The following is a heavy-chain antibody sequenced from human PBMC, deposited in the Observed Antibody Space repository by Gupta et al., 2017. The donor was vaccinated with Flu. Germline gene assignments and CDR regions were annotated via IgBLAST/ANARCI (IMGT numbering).Heavy chain of an antibody. V-gene: IGHV4-39*01. D-gene: IGHD6-13*01. J-gene: IGHJ4*02. CDR1: GGSISSSSYY. CDR3: ARHRGSSWYPYFDY. Sequence: QLQLQESGPGLVKPSETLSLTCTVSGGSISSSSYYWGWIRQPPGKGLEWIGSIYYSGSTYYNPSLKSRVTIPVDTSKNQFSLKLSSVTAADTAVYYCARHRGSSWYPYFDYWGQGTLVTVSS. CDR2: IYYSGST.